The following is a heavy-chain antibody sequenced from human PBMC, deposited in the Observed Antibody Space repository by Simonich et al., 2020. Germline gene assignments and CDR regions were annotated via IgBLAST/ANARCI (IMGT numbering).Heavy chain of an antibody. CDR2: IYYSGST. CDR1: GGSIRSYY. CDR3: ARAFGDRTGYFDY. V-gene: IGHV4-59*01. D-gene: IGHD3-10*01. J-gene: IGHJ4*02. Sequence: QVQLQESGPGLVKPSETLSLTCTVSGGSIRSYYWSWIRQPPGKGLEWIGYIYYSGSTNYNPSLKSRVTISIDTSKNQFSLKLSSVTAADTAVYYCARAFGDRTGYFDYWGQGTLVTVSS.